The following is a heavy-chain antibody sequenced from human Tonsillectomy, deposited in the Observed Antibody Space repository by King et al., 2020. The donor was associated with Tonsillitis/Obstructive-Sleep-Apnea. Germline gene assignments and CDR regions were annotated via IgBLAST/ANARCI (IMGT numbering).Heavy chain of an antibody. V-gene: IGHV3-49*05. CDR2: IRSKAYGGTT. CDR3: TSGSGGSCYRPYFDY. J-gene: IGHJ4*02. D-gene: IGHD2-15*01. Sequence: VQLVESGGGLVKPGRSLRLSCTASGFTFGDYAMSWFRQAPGKGLEWVGFIRSKAYGGTTEYAASVKGRFTISRDDSKSIAYLQMNSLKTEDTAVYYCTSGSGGSCYRPYFDYWGQGTLVTVSS. CDR1: GFTFGDYA.